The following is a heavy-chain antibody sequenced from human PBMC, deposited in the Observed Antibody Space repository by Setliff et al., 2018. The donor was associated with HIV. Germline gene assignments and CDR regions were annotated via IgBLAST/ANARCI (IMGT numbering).Heavy chain of an antibody. CDR1: GYSFTSYW. J-gene: IGHJ5*02. V-gene: IGHV5-51*01. CDR2: IYPGDSDT. CDR3: ARQNCSSTSCYYNWFDP. D-gene: IGHD2-2*01. Sequence: ESLKISCKGSGYSFTSYWIGWVRQMPGKGLEWMGIIYPGDSDTRYSPSFQGQVTISADKSISTAYLQWSSLKASDTAMYYCARQNCSSTSCYYNWFDPWGQGTLVTVSS.